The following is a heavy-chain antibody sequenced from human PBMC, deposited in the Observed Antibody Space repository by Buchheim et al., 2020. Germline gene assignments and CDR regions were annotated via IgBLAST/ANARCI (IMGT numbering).Heavy chain of an antibody. Sequence: QVQLVESGGGVVQPGRSLRLSCAASGFTFSSYGMHWVRQAPGKGLEWVAVISYDGSNKYYADSVKGRFTISRDNSKNTLYLQMNSLGAEDTAVYYCAKLRGTRGGDGYNFGYWGQGTL. J-gene: IGHJ4*02. CDR2: ISYDGSNK. CDR3: AKLRGTRGGDGYNFGY. D-gene: IGHD5-24*01. CDR1: GFTFSSYG. V-gene: IGHV3-30*18.